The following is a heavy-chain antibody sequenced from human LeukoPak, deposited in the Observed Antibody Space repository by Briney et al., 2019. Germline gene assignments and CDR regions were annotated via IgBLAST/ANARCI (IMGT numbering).Heavy chain of an antibody. CDR2: IYYSGSP. J-gene: IGHJ2*01. V-gene: IGHV4-31*03. Sequence: SETLSLTCTVSGGSISSGGYYWSWIRQRPEKGLEWIGYIYYSGSPYYNPSLKSRVTISVDTSKNQFSLKLSSVTAADTAVYYCARLPTTVVTPICYLDLWGRGTLVTVSS. CDR3: ARLPTTVVTPICYLDL. CDR1: GGSISSGGYY. D-gene: IGHD4-23*01.